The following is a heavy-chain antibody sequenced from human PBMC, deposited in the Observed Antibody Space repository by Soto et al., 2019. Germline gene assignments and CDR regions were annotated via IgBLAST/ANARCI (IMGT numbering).Heavy chain of an antibody. CDR1: GFTFSSNG. J-gene: IGHJ4*02. Sequence: QVQLVESGGGVVQPGRSLRLSCAASGFTFSSNGIHWVRQAPGKGLEWVAVIWYDGSNKFYADSVKGRFTISRDNSKDTLYLQMNTLRAEDTAVYYCARGNGHNYGYFDYWGQGTLVTVSS. CDR2: IWYDGSNK. CDR3: ARGNGHNYGYFDY. D-gene: IGHD3-16*01. V-gene: IGHV3-33*01.